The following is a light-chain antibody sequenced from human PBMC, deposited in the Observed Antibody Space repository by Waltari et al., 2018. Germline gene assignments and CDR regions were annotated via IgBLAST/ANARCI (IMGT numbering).Light chain of an antibody. V-gene: IGKV1-5*03. CDR2: EAS. CDR3: QQCNSYLLT. J-gene: IGKJ4*01. Sequence: DIQMTQSPSTLSASVGDRVTITCRASQSICSSLAWYQQKPGKAPKVVIYEASSLESGVPSRFSGSGSGTEFTLTISSLQPDDFATYYCQQCNSYLLTFGGGTKVEIK. CDR1: QSICSS.